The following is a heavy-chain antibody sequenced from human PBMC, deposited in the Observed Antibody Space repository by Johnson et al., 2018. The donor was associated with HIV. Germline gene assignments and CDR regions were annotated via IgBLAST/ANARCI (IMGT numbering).Heavy chain of an antibody. J-gene: IGHJ3*02. V-gene: IGHV3-33*01. CDR2: VWYDGGNK. CDR1: GFTFSNYG. D-gene: IGHD3-22*01. CDR3: TTDRDSSGYLDAFDI. Sequence: QMQLVESGGGVVQPGRSLRLSCVASGFTFSNYGMHWVRQAPGNGLEWVALVWYDGGNKYYADSVKGRFTIFRDNSENTLYLQMNSLRAEDTAVYYCTTDRDSSGYLDAFDIWGQGTMVTVSS.